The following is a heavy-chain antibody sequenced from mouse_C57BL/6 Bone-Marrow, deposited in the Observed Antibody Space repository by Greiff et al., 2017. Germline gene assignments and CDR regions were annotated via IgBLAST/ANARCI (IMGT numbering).Heavy chain of an antibody. D-gene: IGHD2-4*01. V-gene: IGHV7-3*01. CDR3: ARSSYEYEDFGG. CDR2: IRNKANGYTT. CDR1: GFTFTDYY. J-gene: IGHJ1*03. Sequence: EVKLMESGGGLVQPGGSLSLSCAASGFTFTDYYMSWVRQPPGQALEWLGFIRNKANGYTTEYSTSVKGRFTISRDNSQSILYLQMNALGAAASASYCCARSSYEYEDFGGWGTGTTVTVAS.